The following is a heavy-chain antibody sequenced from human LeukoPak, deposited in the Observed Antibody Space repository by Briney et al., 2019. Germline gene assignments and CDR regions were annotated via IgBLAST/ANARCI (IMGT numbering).Heavy chain of an antibody. V-gene: IGHV1-8*03. D-gene: IGHD4-11*01. CDR2: MNPNSGNT. Sequence: ASVKVSCKASGYTFTSYDINWVRQATGQGLEWMGWMNPNSGNTGYAQKFQGRVTITRNTSISTAYMELSSLRSEDTAVYYCARGRHSNYASTWAFDPRGQGTLVTVSS. CDR1: GYTFTSYD. CDR3: ARGRHSNYASTWAFDP. J-gene: IGHJ5*02.